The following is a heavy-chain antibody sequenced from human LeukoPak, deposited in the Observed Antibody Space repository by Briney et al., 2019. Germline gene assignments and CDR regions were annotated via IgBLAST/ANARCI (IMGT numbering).Heavy chain of an antibody. V-gene: IGHV1-69*04. CDR2: IIPVLGIA. Sequence: SVRVSCKASGGTFSSYAISWVRQAPGQGLEWMGRIIPVLGIANYAQKFQGRVTITADKSTSTAYMELSSLRSGDTAVYYCARDSPDTSTGYYYWGQGTLVTVSS. D-gene: IGHD3-22*01. J-gene: IGHJ4*02. CDR3: ARDSPDTSTGYYY. CDR1: GGTFSSYA.